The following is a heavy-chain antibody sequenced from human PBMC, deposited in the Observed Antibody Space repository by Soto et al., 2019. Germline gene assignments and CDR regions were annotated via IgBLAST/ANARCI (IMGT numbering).Heavy chain of an antibody. V-gene: IGHV4-4*07. Sequence: QVQLQESGPGLVKTSETLSLTCTVSGGSLTSYYWNWIRQPAGKGLEWIGRSVSTGATSYNPSLSSRLTMSVETSKSQFSLRRSSVTAADTAIYYFARVPQRGYSLYSGILDVLGQGSTVTVS. CDR2: SVSTGAT. D-gene: IGHD5-18*01. CDR3: ARVPQRGYSLYSGILDV. CDR1: GGSLTSYY. J-gene: IGHJ6*02.